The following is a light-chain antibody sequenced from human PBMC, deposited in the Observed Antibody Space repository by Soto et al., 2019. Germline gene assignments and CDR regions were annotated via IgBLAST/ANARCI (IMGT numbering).Light chain of an antibody. Sequence: QSALTQPRSVSGSPGQSVTISCTGTSSDVGGYNYVSWYQQHPGKAPELMIFDVSKRPSGVPDRFSGSKSGNTASLTISGLQAEDEADYYCCSYAGSPFLFGTGTKVTVL. CDR3: CSYAGSPFL. CDR2: DVS. J-gene: IGLJ1*01. V-gene: IGLV2-11*01. CDR1: SSDVGGYNY.